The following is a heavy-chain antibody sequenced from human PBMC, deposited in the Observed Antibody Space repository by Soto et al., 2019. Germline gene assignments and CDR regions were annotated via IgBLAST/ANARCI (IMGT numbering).Heavy chain of an antibody. D-gene: IGHD6-13*01. CDR1: GYNFGHHS. J-gene: IGHJ2*01. Sequence: QVQLVESGGAVVQPGGSLRLSCVASGYNFGHHSIHWVRQAPGRELEWVTVIGHGAIVHRYAYSVRGRFTISTVNSRNTVYLQMNSLLPEDTAMYFCAKEVSVAAGPWDFELWGRGNLVIVSS. V-gene: IGHV3-30*18. CDR3: AKEVSVAAGPWDFEL. CDR2: IGHGAIVH.